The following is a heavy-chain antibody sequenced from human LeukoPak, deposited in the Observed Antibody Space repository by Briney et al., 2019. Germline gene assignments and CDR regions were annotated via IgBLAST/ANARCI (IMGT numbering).Heavy chain of an antibody. V-gene: IGHV1-18*01. J-gene: IGHJ6*02. Sequence: ASVKVSCKASGYTFTSYGISWVRQAPGQRLEWMGWISAYNGNTNYAQKLQGRVTMTTDTSTSTAYMELRSLRSDDTAVYCCARDRGYSYGPYYYYGMDVWGQGTTVTVSS. CDR2: ISAYNGNT. D-gene: IGHD5-18*01. CDR1: GYTFTSYG. CDR3: ARDRGYSYGPYYYYGMDV.